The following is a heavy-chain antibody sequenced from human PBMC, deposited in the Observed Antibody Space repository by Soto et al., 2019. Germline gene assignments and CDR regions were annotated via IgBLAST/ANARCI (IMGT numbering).Heavy chain of an antibody. J-gene: IGHJ4*02. Sequence: ASVKVSCKASGYTFTSYGISWVRQAPGQGLEWMGWISAYNGNTNYAQKLQGRVTMTTDTSTSTAYMELRSLRSDDTAVYYCGRVRVLGSFLPPDIDYWGQGTLVTVSS. CDR3: GRVRVLGSFLPPDIDY. D-gene: IGHD3-16*01. V-gene: IGHV1-18*01. CDR1: GYTFTSYG. CDR2: ISAYNGNT.